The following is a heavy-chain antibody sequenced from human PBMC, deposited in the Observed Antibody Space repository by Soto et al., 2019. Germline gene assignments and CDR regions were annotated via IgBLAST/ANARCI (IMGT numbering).Heavy chain of an antibody. Sequence: EVQLVESGGGLVQPGGSLRLSCAASGFTFSSYWMHWVRQAPGKGLVWISRITTDGSSTSYVDSLQGRFTISRDNGQNSQFLQMISVSGEDSAVYYRAGRVSGATRVLHYRGQGSLGTVSP. CDR2: ITTDGSST. J-gene: IGHJ4*02. CDR3: AGRVSGATRVLHY. D-gene: IGHD2-15*01. CDR1: GFTFSSYW. V-gene: IGHV3-74*01.